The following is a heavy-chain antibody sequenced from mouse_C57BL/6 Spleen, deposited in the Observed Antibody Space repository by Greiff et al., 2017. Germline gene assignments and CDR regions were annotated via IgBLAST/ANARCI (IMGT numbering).Heavy chain of an antibody. J-gene: IGHJ3*01. CDR3: ARDNDSLFAY. D-gene: IGHD2-4*01. CDR2: IYPGDGDT. CDR1: GYAFSSSW. V-gene: IGHV1-82*01. Sequence: VKLQESGPELVKPGASVKISCKASGYAFSSSWMNWVKQRPGKGLEWIGRIYPGDGDTNYNGKFKGKATLTADKSSSTAYMQLSSLTSEDSAVYFCARDNDSLFAYWGQGTLVTVSA.